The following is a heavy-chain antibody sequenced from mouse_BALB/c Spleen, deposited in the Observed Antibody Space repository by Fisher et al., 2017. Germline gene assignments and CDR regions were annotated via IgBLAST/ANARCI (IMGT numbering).Heavy chain of an antibody. Sequence: RFTISRDNPKNTLFLQMTSLRSEDTAMYYCARSEYGNYEYYYAMDYWGQGTSVTVSS. D-gene: IGHD2-10*02. V-gene: IGHV5-17*02. J-gene: IGHJ4*01. CDR3: ARSEYGNYEYYYAMDY.